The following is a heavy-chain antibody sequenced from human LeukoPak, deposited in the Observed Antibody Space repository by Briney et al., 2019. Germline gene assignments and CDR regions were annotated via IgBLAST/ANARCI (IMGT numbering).Heavy chain of an antibody. D-gene: IGHD5-12*01. J-gene: IGHJ5*02. CDR1: GYSFTDYW. CDR3: ARRSGYDRNWFDP. CDR2: VYPGDSET. V-gene: IGHV5-51*01. Sequence: GESLKISCKGSGYSFTDYWIAWVRQVPGKGLEWMGMVYPGDSETTYSPSFRGQVTISGDKSINTAYLQWSSLKASDTAMYYCARRSGYDRNWFDPWGQGTLVTVSS.